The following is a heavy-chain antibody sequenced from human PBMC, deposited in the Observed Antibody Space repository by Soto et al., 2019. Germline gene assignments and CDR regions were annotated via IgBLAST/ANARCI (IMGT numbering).Heavy chain of an antibody. Sequence: LQESGGDLVQPGGSLRLSCAASGFRFSVFGMNWVRQAPGKGPEWIAYISSSSTTIVYGGSVEGRFTVSRDNVENSLYLQMKSLRDDDTAVYYCARDRGGVVAGFNWLDPWGHGTPVTVST. V-gene: IGHV3-48*02. CDR1: GFRFSVFG. D-gene: IGHD6-19*01. CDR2: ISSSSTTI. CDR3: ARDRGGVVAGFNWLDP. J-gene: IGHJ5*02.